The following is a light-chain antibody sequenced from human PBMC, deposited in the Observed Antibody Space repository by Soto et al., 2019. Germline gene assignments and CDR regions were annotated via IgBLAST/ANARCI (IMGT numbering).Light chain of an antibody. CDR2: GAS. Sequence: EIQMTQSPSSLSASVGDRVTITCRASQGISNYLAWYQQKPGKVPKLLIYGASTLQSGVPSRLSGSRSGTDFTLIINSLQPEDVATYYCQKYDSAPWTFGQGTKVEI. J-gene: IGKJ1*01. CDR1: QGISNY. CDR3: QKYDSAPWT. V-gene: IGKV1-27*01.